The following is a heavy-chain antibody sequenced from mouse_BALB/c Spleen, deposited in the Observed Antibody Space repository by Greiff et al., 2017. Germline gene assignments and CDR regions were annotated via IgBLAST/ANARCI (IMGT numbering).Heavy chain of an antibody. D-gene: IGHD1-2*01. J-gene: IGHJ2*01. CDR3: ARDYYGPYYFDY. CDR2: IYPGDGDT. CDR1: GYAFSSSW. V-gene: IGHV1-82*01. Sequence: QVQLKQSGPELVKPGASVKISCKASGYAFSSSWMNWVKQRPGQGLEWIGRIYPGDGDTNYNGKFKGKATLTADKSSSTAYMQLSSLTSVDSAVYFCARDYYGPYYFDYWGQGTTLTVSS.